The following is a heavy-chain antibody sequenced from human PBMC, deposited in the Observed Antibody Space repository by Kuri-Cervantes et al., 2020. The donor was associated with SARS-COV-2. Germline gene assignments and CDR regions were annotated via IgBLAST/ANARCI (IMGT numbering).Heavy chain of an antibody. CDR2: ISSSSSYI. J-gene: IGHJ3*02. V-gene: IGHV3-21*01. CDR3: ARDPLYDYVWGSYRDDAFDI. Sequence: RESLRLSCAASGFTFSSYSMNWVRQAPGKGLEWVSSISSSSSYINYADSVKGRFTISRDNAKNSLYLQMNSLRAEDTAVYYCARDPLYDYVWGSYRDDAFDIWGQGTMVTVSS. CDR1: GFTFSSYS. D-gene: IGHD3-16*01.